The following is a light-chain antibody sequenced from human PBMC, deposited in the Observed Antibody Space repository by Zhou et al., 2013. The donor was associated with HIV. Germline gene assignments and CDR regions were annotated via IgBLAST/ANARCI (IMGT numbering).Light chain of an antibody. J-gene: IGLJ2*01. Sequence: HSALTQPPSASGSPGQSVTISCTGTSSDVGGYNYVSWYQQHPGKAPKLIIYEVSKRPSGVPDRFSGSKSGNTASLTVSGLQAEDESDYYCGSYAGSSIWIFGGGTKLTVL. CDR3: GSYAGSSIWI. CDR1: SSDVGGYNY. V-gene: IGLV2-8*01. CDR2: EVS.